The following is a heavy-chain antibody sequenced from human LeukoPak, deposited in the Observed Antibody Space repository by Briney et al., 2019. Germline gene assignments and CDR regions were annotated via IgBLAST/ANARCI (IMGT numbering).Heavy chain of an antibody. J-gene: IGHJ3*02. Sequence: SQTLSLTCTVSGGSVSSSSYYWGWIRQPPGKGLEWIGSIYYSGSTYYNPSLKSRVTISVDTSKNQFSLKLSSVTAADTAVYYCNYYGSGSPTTDAFDIWGQGTMVTVSS. CDR1: GGSVSSSSYY. D-gene: IGHD3-10*01. CDR3: NYYGSGSPTTDAFDI. V-gene: IGHV4-39*01. CDR2: IYYSGST.